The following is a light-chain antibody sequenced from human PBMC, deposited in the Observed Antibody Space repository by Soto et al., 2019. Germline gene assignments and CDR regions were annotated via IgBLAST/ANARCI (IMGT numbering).Light chain of an antibody. CDR3: CSYAGRSHYV. V-gene: IGLV2-23*02. CDR2: EVT. J-gene: IGLJ1*01. Sequence: QPVLTQPASVSGSPGQSITISCTGVSSDVGSYNLVSWYRQHPDKAPQLMIYEVTKRPSGVSNRFSGSKSGNTASLTISGLQTEDEADYYCCSYAGRSHYVFGTGTKLTVL. CDR1: SSDVGSYNL.